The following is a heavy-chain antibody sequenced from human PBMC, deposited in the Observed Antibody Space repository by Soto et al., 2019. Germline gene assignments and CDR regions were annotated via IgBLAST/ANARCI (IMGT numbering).Heavy chain of an antibody. V-gene: IGHV1-3*01. J-gene: IGHJ2*01. D-gene: IGHD1-26*01. Sequence: ASVKVSCKASGYTFTSYAMHWVRQAPGQRLEWMGWINAGNGNTKYSQKFQGRVTITRDTSASTAYMELSSLRSEDTAVYYCARPPTPGGYFDLWGRGTLDPVSS. CDR1: GYTFTSYA. CDR2: INAGNGNT. CDR3: ARPPTPGGYFDL.